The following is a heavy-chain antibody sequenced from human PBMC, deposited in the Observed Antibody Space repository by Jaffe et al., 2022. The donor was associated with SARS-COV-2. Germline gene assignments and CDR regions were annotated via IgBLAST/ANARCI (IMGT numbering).Heavy chain of an antibody. J-gene: IGHJ6*02. Sequence: EVQLVESGGGLVQPGRSLRLSCAASGFTFDDYAMHWVRQAPGKGLEWVSGISWNSGSIGYADSVKGRFTISRDNAKNSLYLQMNSLRAEDTALYYCAKDIGSVAGHGRYYYYGMDVWGQGTTVTVSS. V-gene: IGHV3-9*01. D-gene: IGHD6-19*01. CDR2: ISWNSGSI. CDR1: GFTFDDYA. CDR3: AKDIGSVAGHGRYYYYGMDV.